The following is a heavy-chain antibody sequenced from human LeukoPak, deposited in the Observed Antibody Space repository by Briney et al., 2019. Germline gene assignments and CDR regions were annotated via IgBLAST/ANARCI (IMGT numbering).Heavy chain of an antibody. J-gene: IGHJ4*02. V-gene: IGHV5-51*01. D-gene: IGHD2-2*01. Sequence: GESLKISCKGSGNSFTNNWIAWVRQVPGKGLEWMGIISPENSETHYSPAFQGQVTISVDRSITTAYLQWNSLKASGTAMYYCVKRRNNVYETSPWDPDYWGQGTLVTVSS. CDR3: VKRRNNVYETSPWDPDY. CDR1: GNSFTNNW. CDR2: ISPENSET.